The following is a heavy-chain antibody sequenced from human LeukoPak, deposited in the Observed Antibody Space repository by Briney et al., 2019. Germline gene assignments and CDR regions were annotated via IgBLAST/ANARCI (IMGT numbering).Heavy chain of an antibody. CDR2: ISGSGGST. J-gene: IGHJ4*02. CDR3: AKASAMIVVVSKHFDY. CDR1: VFTFSSYA. Sequence: PGGSLRLSCAASVFTFSSYAMSWVRQAPGKGLEWVSAISGSGGSTYYADSVKGRFTISRDNSKNTLYLQMNSLRAEDTAVYYSAKASAMIVVVSKHFDYWGQGTLVTVSS. D-gene: IGHD3-22*01. V-gene: IGHV3-23*01.